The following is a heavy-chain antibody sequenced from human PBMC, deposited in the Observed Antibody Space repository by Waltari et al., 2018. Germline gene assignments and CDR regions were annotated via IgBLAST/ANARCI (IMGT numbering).Heavy chain of an antibody. D-gene: IGHD3-22*01. CDR2: IYPGDSEI. J-gene: IGHJ4*02. Sequence: EVQLVPSGAEVKKPGESLTISCKGYGYGFTNYWIGWVRQMPGKGRELMAIIYPGDSEIKYSPSFHGQVTISADKSISTAYLEWSGLKASDSAMYYCARLGISGYYFDYWGQGTLVTVSS. V-gene: IGHV5-51*01. CDR3: ARLGISGYYFDY. CDR1: GYGFTNYW.